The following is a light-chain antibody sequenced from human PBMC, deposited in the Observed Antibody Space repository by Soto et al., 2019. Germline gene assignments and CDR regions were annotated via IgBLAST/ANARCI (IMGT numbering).Light chain of an antibody. CDR3: KSYAGSNTYV. CDR2: EVV. J-gene: IGLJ1*01. CDR1: KNDIGVYDF. Sequence: QYALTQPPSASGPPGQSVTISCTGTKNDIGVYDFVSWYQHHPGKAPRLIIYEVVQRPSGVPDRFSGSKSGNTASLTVSGLQAADEADYFCKSYAGSNTYVFGSGTKVTVL. V-gene: IGLV2-8*01.